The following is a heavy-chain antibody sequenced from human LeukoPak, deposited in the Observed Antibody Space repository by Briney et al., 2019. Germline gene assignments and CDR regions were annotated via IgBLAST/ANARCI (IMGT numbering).Heavy chain of an antibody. CDR2: ISGSGGST. Sequence: GGSLRLSCAASGFTFSSYAMSWVRQAPGKGLEWVSAISGSGGSTYYADSVKGRFTISRDNSKNTLYLQMNSLRAEDTAVYYCARESITLVRGNTGFDYWGQGTLVTVSS. CDR1: GFTFSSYA. J-gene: IGHJ4*02. V-gene: IGHV3-23*01. CDR3: ARESITLVRGNTGFDY. D-gene: IGHD3-10*01.